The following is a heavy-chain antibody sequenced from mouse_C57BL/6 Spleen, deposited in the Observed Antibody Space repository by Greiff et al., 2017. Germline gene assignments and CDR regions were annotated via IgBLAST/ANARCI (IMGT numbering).Heavy chain of an antibody. Sequence: VKLQESGPELVKPGASVKISCKASGYAFSSSWMNWVKQRPGKGLEWIGRIYPGDGDTNYNGKFKGKASLTADKSSSTAYMQLSSLTSEDSAVYFCARRERSSYWYFDVWGTGTTVTVSS. CDR2: IYPGDGDT. V-gene: IGHV1-82*01. J-gene: IGHJ1*03. D-gene: IGHD1-1*01. CDR1: GYAFSSSW. CDR3: ARRERSSYWYFDV.